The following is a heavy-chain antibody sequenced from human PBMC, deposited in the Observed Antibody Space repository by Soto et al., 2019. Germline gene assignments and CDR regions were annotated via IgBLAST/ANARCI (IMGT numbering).Heavy chain of an antibody. CDR1: GYTFTSYG. CDR2: ISAYNGNT. V-gene: IGHV1-18*01. Sequence: ASVKVSCKASGYTFTSYGISWVRQAPGQGLEWMGWISAYNGNTNYAQKLQGRVTMTTDTSTSTAYMELRSLRSDDTAVYYCARDPDYDFWSDPDAFGIWGQGTMVTVSS. CDR3: ARDPDYDFWSDPDAFGI. D-gene: IGHD3-3*01. J-gene: IGHJ3*02.